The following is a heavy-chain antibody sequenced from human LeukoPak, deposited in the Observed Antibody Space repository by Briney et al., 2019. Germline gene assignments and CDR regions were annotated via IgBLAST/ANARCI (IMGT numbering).Heavy chain of an antibody. D-gene: IGHD4-23*01. CDR1: GFTFSSYE. CDR2: ITSGSTN. CDR3: ARVTRHGGHFDY. V-gene: IGHV3-48*03. Sequence: GGSLRLSCTASGFTFSSYEMNWVRQAPGKGLEWVPYITSGSTNYYADSVKGRFTISRDNAKNSLYLQMNSLRAEDTAVYYCARVTRHGGHFDYWGQGNLVTVSS. J-gene: IGHJ4*02.